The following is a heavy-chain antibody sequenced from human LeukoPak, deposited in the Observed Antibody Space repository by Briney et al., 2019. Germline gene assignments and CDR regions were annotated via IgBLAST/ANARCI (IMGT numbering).Heavy chain of an antibody. Sequence: GRSLRLSCAASGFTFSSYAMHWVRQAPGKGPEWVAVISYDGSNKYYADSVKGRFTISRDNSKNTLYLQMNSLRAEDTAVYYCAAATVPTRYWGQGTLVTVSS. CDR1: GFTFSSYA. J-gene: IGHJ4*02. V-gene: IGHV3-30*04. CDR2: ISYDGSNK. CDR3: AAATVPTRY. D-gene: IGHD4-17*01.